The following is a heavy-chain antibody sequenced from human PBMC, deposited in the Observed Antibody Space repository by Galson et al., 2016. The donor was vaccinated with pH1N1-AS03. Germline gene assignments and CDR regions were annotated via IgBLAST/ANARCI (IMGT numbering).Heavy chain of an antibody. J-gene: IGHJ4*02. CDR1: GASISSFSYY. V-gene: IGHV4-39*07. CDR3: ARDYRWAFDY. CDR2: IYYTAST. D-gene: IGHD3-16*02. Sequence: SETLSLTCSVSGASISSFSYYWGWIRQPPGQGLEWIGSIYYTASTYYNPSLKSRVTMSLDTSKNQLSLKLSSVTAADTAVYYCARDYRWAFDYWGQGTLVTVSS.